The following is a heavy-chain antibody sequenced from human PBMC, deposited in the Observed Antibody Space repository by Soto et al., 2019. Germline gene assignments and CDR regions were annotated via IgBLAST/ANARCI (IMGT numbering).Heavy chain of an antibody. CDR1: GGSFSGYY. D-gene: IGHD6-19*01. V-gene: IGHV4-34*01. CDR3: ARCAGIAVAGNDFDY. Sequence: PSETLSLTCAVYGGSFSGYYWSWIRQPPGKGLEWIGEINHSGSTDYNPSLKSRVTISVDTSKNQFSLKLSSVTAADTAVYYCARCAGIAVAGNDFDYWGQGTLVTVSS. CDR2: INHSGST. J-gene: IGHJ4*02.